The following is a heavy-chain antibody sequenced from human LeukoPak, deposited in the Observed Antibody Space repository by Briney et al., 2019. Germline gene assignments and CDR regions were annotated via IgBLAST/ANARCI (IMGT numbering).Heavy chain of an antibody. J-gene: IGHJ4*02. CDR1: GYTFPRYY. V-gene: IGHV1-2*02. Sequence: APGEVSCQASGYTFPRYYMDRVGQGPGQRGGWVGWVNPNSGGTNYAQKFQGRVTMTRDTSISTAYMELSRLRSDDTAVYYCARVLRLPYCGGDCYSGDYWGQGTLVTVSS. D-gene: IGHD2-21*02. CDR2: VNPNSGGT. CDR3: ARVLRLPYCGGDCYSGDY.